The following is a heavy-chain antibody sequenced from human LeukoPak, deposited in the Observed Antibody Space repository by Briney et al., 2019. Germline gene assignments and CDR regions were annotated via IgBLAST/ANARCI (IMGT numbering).Heavy chain of an antibody. CDR1: GFTFNNYA. V-gene: IGHV3-23*01. D-gene: IGHD3-22*01. J-gene: IGHJ4*02. CDR2: INGSGRST. Sequence: GGSLRLSCTASGFTFNNYATTWVRRTPGKGLEWVSVINGSGRSTHTADSVKGRFTISRDNSKNTVTLQMTSLRAEDSAVYYCAKGITFYYDSSGYSTDYWGQGTLVTVSS. CDR3: AKGITFYYDSSGYSTDY.